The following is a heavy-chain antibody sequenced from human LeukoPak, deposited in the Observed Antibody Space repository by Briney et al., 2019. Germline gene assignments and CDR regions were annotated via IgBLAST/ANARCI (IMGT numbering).Heavy chain of an antibody. J-gene: IGHJ6*03. D-gene: IGHD2-15*01. CDR2: INWNGGST. CDR1: GFTFDDYG. Sequence: GGSLRLSCAASGFTFDDYGMSWVRHAPGKGLEWVSGINWNGGSTGYADSVKGRFTISRDNAKNSLYLQMNSLRAEDTALYYCARADVVVVAATPFYYYMDVWGKGTTVTVSS. CDR3: ARADVVVVAATPFYYYMDV. V-gene: IGHV3-20*04.